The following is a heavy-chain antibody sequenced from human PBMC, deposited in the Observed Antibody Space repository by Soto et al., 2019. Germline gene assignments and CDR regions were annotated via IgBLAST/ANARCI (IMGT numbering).Heavy chain of an antibody. CDR2: IWYDGSNK. J-gene: IGHJ3*02. Sequence: QVQLVESGGGVVQPGRSLRLSCAASGFTFSSYGMHWVRQAPGKGLEWVVVIWYDGSNKYYADSVKGRFTISRDNSKNTLYLQMNSLRAEDTAVYYCARDMTDAFDIWGQGTMVTVSS. CDR3: ARDMTDAFDI. CDR1: GFTFSSYG. V-gene: IGHV3-33*01.